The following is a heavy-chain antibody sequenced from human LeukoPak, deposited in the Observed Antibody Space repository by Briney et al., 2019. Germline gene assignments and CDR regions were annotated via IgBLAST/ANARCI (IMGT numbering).Heavy chain of an antibody. CDR3: ARGWELLQSYYYYMDV. CDR2: IYYSGST. D-gene: IGHD1-26*01. J-gene: IGHJ6*03. Sequence: SETLSLTCTVSGGSISSSSYYWGWIRQPPGKGLEWIGSIYYSGSTYYNPSLKSRVTISVDTSKNQFSLKLSSVTAADTAVYYCARGWELLQSYYYYMDVWGKGTTVTVSS. V-gene: IGHV4-39*07. CDR1: GGSISSSSYY.